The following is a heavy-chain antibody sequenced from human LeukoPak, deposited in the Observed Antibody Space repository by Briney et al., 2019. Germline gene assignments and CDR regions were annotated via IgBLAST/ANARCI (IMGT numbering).Heavy chain of an antibody. CDR1: GGSISSYY. J-gene: IGHJ4*02. Sequence: SETLSLTCTVSGGSISSYYWSWIRQPAGKGLEWIGYISTSGSTNYSPSLKSRVTISVDTSKNQFSLKLNSVTAADTAVYYCARQGGQQLPPLYWGQGTLVSVSS. CDR3: ARQGGQQLPPLY. V-gene: IGHV4-4*09. CDR2: ISTSGST. D-gene: IGHD6-13*01.